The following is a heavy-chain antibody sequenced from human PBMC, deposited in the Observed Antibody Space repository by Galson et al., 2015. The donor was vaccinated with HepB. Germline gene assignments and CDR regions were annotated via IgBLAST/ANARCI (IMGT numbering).Heavy chain of an antibody. Sequence: SLRLSCAASGFTFSSYGMHWVRQAPGKGLEWVAVISSDGSNKYYSDSVKGRFTISRDNSKNTLYLQMNSLRAEDTAVYYCAKDTRDYWGQGTLVTVSS. V-gene: IGHV3-30*18. CDR2: ISSDGSNK. J-gene: IGHJ4*02. D-gene: IGHD3-3*01. CDR1: GFTFSSYG. CDR3: AKDTRDY.